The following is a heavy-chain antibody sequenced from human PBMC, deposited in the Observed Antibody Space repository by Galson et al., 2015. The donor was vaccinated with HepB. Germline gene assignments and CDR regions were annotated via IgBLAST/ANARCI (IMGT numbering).Heavy chain of an antibody. Sequence: SVKVSCKVSGYTLTELSMHWVRQAPGKGLEWMGGFDPEDGETIYAQKFQGRVTMTEDTSTDTAYMELSSLRSEDTAVYYCATVGAYGDSVSYYFDYWGQGTLLTVSS. D-gene: IGHD4-17*01. V-gene: IGHV1-24*01. CDR1: GYTLTELS. CDR3: ATVGAYGDSVSYYFDY. CDR2: FDPEDGET. J-gene: IGHJ4*02.